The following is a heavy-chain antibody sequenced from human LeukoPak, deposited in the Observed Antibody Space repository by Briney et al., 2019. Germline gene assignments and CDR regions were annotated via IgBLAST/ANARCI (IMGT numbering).Heavy chain of an antibody. D-gene: IGHD1-26*01. CDR2: IYYSGST. Sequence: PSETLSLTCSVSGDSITSGGYFWSWIRQHPGKGLEWIGYIYYSGSTYCNPSLKSRVSISVDTSKKQFSLNLSSVTAADTAVYYCARSIVGATGYGPPDYWGQGTLVTVSS. CDR1: GDSITSGGYF. V-gene: IGHV4-31*03. CDR3: ARSIVGATGYGPPDY. J-gene: IGHJ4*02.